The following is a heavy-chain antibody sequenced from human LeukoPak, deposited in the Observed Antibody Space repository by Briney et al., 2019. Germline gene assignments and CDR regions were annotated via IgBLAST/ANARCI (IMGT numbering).Heavy chain of an antibody. Sequence: GASVKVSCKASGYTFTSYGISWVRQAPGQGLEWMGWISAYNGNTNYAQKLQGRVTMTTDTSTSTAYMELRSLRSDDTAVYYCARDGRVGVCVGYCSSTSPWDPWGQGTLVTVSS. CDR3: ARDGRVGVCVGYCSSTSPWDP. V-gene: IGHV1-18*01. D-gene: IGHD2-2*01. CDR2: ISAYNGNT. J-gene: IGHJ5*02. CDR1: GYTFTSYG.